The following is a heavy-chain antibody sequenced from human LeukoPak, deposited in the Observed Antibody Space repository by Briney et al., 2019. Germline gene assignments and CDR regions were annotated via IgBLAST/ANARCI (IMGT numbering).Heavy chain of an antibody. Sequence: GGSLRLSCAASGFTFDDYAMHWVRQAPGKGLEWVSLISWDGGSTYYADSVKGRFTISRDNSKNSLYLQMNSLRAEDTALYYCAKDSRAVLTGYPGAFDIWGQGTMVTVSS. CDR3: AKDSRAVLTGYPGAFDI. CDR2: ISWDGGST. D-gene: IGHD3-9*01. J-gene: IGHJ3*02. V-gene: IGHV3-43D*04. CDR1: GFTFDDYA.